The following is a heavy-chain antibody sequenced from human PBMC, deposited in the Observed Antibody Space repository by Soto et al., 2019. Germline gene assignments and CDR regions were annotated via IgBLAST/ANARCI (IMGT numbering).Heavy chain of an antibody. D-gene: IGHD1-20*01. CDR3: AGDSGSLDNWAYFFDY. J-gene: IGHJ4*02. CDR1: GYTFTDFG. Sequence: QGQLVQSGAEVKKPGASVNVSCKASGYTFTDFGISWVRQAPGQGLEGMGWISAYSRNTNYAQKVQGRVTMTTDTSTSTAHMELRSLTSDDTAVYYCAGDSGSLDNWAYFFDYWGQGTLVTFSS. V-gene: IGHV1-18*01. CDR2: ISAYSRNT.